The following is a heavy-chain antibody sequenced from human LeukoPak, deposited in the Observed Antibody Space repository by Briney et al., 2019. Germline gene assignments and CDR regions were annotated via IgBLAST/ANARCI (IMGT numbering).Heavy chain of an antibody. D-gene: IGHD6-6*01. CDR2: IYYSGST. CDR3: ARDRDESIAARPGSVFDP. CDR1: GGSISSSSYY. J-gene: IGHJ5*02. Sequence: SETLSLTCTVSGGSISSSSYYWGWIRQPPGKGLEWIGSIYYSGSTYDNPSLKSRVTISVDTSKNQFSLKLSSVTAADTAVYYCARDRDESIAARPGSVFDPWGQGTLVTVSS. V-gene: IGHV4-39*07.